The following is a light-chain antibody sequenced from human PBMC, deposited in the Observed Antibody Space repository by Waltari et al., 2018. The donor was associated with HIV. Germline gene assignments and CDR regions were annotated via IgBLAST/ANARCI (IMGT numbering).Light chain of an antibody. V-gene: IGKV1-17*01. J-gene: IGKJ4*01. CDR2: AAS. CDR3: LQHNSFPLT. Sequence: DIQMTQSPSSLSASVGDTVIITCRASQGISNDLGWYQQKLGKAPKRLSYAASSLQSGVPSRFRGSGSGTEFTLTINSLQPEDFATYYCLQHNSFPLTFGGGTKVEIK. CDR1: QGISND.